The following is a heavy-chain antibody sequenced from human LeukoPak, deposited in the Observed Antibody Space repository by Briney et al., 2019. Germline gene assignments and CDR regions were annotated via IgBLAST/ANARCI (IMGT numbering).Heavy chain of an antibody. Sequence: SETLSLTCAVYGGSFSGFFWTWIRQPPGKGLEWIGEINHSGSTNYNSSLKSRVTISVDTSKNQFSLKLSSVTVADTAVYYCARHQGVVDLWGRGSLVTVSS. J-gene: IGHJ2*01. CDR3: ARHQGVVDL. D-gene: IGHD3-3*01. CDR2: INHSGST. V-gene: IGHV4-34*01. CDR1: GGSFSGFF.